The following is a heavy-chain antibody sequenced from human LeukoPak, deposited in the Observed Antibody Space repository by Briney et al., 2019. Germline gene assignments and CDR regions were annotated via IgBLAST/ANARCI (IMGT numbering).Heavy chain of an antibody. D-gene: IGHD6-19*01. CDR3: ARHPSGIYSSGWYADY. Sequence: SSETLSLTCTVSGGSISSSSYYWGWIRQPPGKGLEWIGSIYYSGSTYYNPSLKSRVTISVDTSKNQFSLKLSSVTAADTAVYYCARHPSGIYSSGWYADYWGQGTLVTVSS. V-gene: IGHV4-39*01. CDR2: IYYSGST. J-gene: IGHJ4*02. CDR1: GGSISSSSYY.